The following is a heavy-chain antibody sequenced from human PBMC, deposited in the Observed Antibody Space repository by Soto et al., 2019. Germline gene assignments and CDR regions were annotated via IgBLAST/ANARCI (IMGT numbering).Heavy chain of an antibody. CDR3: AREPAQQLVHGYYYYYGMDV. V-gene: IGHV1-18*04. Sequence: QVQLVQSGAEVKKPGASVKVSCKASGYTFTSYGISWVRQAPGQGLEWMGWISAYNGNTNYAQKLQGRVTMTTDTSTSTAYMELRSLRSDDTAVYYCAREPAQQLVHGYYYYYGMDVWGQGTTVTVSS. CDR2: ISAYNGNT. D-gene: IGHD6-13*01. CDR1: GYTFTSYG. J-gene: IGHJ6*02.